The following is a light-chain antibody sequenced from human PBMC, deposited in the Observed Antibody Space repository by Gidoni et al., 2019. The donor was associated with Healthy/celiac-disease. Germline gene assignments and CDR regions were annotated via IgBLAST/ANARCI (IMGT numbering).Light chain of an antibody. CDR3: QQYYSTPYT. V-gene: IGKV4-1*01. CDR1: QSVLYSSKNKNY. Sequence: DIVMTQSPDSLAVSLGERATINCKSSQSVLYSSKNKNYLAWYQQKPGQPPKLLIYWASTRESGVPDRFSGSGSGTDFTLTISSLQAEDVAVYYCQQYYSTPYTFGPGTKLEIK. CDR2: WAS. J-gene: IGKJ2*01.